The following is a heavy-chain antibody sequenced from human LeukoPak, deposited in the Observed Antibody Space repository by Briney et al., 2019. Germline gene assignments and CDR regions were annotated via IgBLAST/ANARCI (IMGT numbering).Heavy chain of an antibody. D-gene: IGHD2-2*01. V-gene: IGHV3-21*01. Sequence: PGGSLRLSCAASGFTFSSYSMNWVRQAPGKGLEWVSSISSSSSYIYYADSVKGRFTISRDNAKNSLYLQMNSLRAEDTAVYYCAKSVPAAMYDYGDSLWDWGQGTLVTVSS. CDR2: ISSSSSYI. J-gene: IGHJ4*02. CDR1: GFTFSSYS. CDR3: AKSVPAAMYDYGDSLWD.